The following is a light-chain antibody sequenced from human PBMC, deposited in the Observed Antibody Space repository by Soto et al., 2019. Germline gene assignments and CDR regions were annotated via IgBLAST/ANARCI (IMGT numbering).Light chain of an antibody. J-gene: IGKJ1*01. CDR3: QHSYSPPWT. CDR1: QNISKY. Sequence: DIQMTQSPSSLSASVGDRVTITCRAGQNISKYLNWYQQKPGKAPNLLIYAASSLQSGVPSRFSGSGSGTDFSLTIGSLQPEDFVTYYCQHSYSPPWTFGQGTKVEIK. CDR2: AAS. V-gene: IGKV1-39*01.